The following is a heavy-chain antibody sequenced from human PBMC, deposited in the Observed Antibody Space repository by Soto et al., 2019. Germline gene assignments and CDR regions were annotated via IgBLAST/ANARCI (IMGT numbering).Heavy chain of an antibody. D-gene: IGHD3-9*01. V-gene: IGHV4-39*01. CDR3: ARGFDILTFGFCLDY. CDR2: MYFSGFYSGST. Sequence: LALTCTVSGGSMSSSSYYWGWIRQPPGKGLEWIANMYFSGFYSGSTSYNPSLKSRVTISVDTSKNQFSLQVSSVTAADTAVYYCARGFDILTFGFCLDYWGQGTLVTVSS. J-gene: IGHJ4*02. CDR1: GGSMSSSSYY.